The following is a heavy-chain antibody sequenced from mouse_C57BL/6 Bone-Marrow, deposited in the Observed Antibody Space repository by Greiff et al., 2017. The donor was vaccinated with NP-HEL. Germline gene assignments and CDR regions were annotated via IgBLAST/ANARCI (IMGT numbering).Heavy chain of an antibody. CDR3: AGVLYDGYYGAY. Sequence: HLVESGPGLVKPSQSLFLTCSITGFPITSGYYWFWIRQSPGKPLEWMGYITHSGETFYNPSLQSPISITRETSKNQFFLHFNSVTTEDTAMYYCAGVLYDGYYGAYWGQGTLVTVSA. CDR1: GFPITSGYY. V-gene: IGHV12-3*01. CDR2: ITHSGET. J-gene: IGHJ3*01. D-gene: IGHD2-3*01.